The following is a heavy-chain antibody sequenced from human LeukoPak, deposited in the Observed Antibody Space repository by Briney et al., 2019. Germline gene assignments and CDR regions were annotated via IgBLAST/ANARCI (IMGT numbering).Heavy chain of an antibody. CDR1: GFTFSSYG. J-gene: IGHJ4*02. CDR3: AKMAAAAMTPLDY. Sequence: GGSLRLSCAASGFTFSSYGMHWVRQAPGKGLEWVAVISYDGSNKYYADSVKGRFTISRDNSKNTLYLQMNSLRAEDTAVYYCAKMAAAAMTPLDYWGQGTLVTVSS. D-gene: IGHD6-13*01. V-gene: IGHV3-30*18. CDR2: ISYDGSNK.